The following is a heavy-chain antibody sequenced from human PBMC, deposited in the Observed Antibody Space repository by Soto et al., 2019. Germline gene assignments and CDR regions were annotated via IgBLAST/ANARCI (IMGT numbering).Heavy chain of an antibody. D-gene: IGHD2-2*01. CDR1: GYTFMNYH. J-gene: IGHJ4*02. Sequence: QVQLVQSGAEVKKPGASVKVSCKASGYTFMNYHMHWVRQAPGRGLEWLGKINPIGGATTYAQNFQGRVTMTRDTSTSTVYMELSSLTSEDSAVYYCARAASALLWGPGTQVTVSS. CDR2: INPIGGAT. V-gene: IGHV1-46*01. CDR3: ARAASALL.